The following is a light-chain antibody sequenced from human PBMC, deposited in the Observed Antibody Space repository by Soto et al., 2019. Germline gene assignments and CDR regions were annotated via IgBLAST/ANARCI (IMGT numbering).Light chain of an antibody. V-gene: IGKV1-39*01. J-gene: IGKJ1*01. CDR3: QQSYATPWT. CDR2: AAS. Sequence: DIQMTQSPSSLSASVGDRVIITCRASQSVTNFLNWYQQKPGKAPNLLMYAASSLQSGVPSRFSGSASGTAFTLTISSLQPEDFATYYCQQSYATPWTFGQGTKVDIK. CDR1: QSVTNF.